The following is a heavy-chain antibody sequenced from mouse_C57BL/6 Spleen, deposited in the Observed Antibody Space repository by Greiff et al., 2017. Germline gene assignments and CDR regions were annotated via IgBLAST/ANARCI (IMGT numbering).Heavy chain of an antibody. J-gene: IGHJ4*01. Sequence: EVKLQQSGPGLVKPSQSLSLTCSVTGYSITSGYYWYWIRQFPGNKLEWMGYISYDGSNNYNPSLKNRISITRYTSKNQFFLKLNSVTTEDTATYYCARGDYYGYAMDYWGQGTSVTVSS. V-gene: IGHV3-6*01. CDR3: ARGDYYGYAMDY. D-gene: IGHD1-1*01. CDR1: GYSITSGYY. CDR2: ISYDGSN.